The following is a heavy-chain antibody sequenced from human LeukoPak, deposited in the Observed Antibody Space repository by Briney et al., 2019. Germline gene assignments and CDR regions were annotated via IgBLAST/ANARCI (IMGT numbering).Heavy chain of an antibody. CDR1: GYTFTSYG. J-gene: IGHJ4*02. CDR3: AGKPYYYDSSGYLFLRD. D-gene: IGHD3-22*01. Sequence: SVKVSCKASGYTFTSYGISWVRQAPGQGLEWMGGIIPIFGTANYAQKFQGRVTITADESTSTAYMELSSLRSEDTAVYYCAGKPYYYDSSGYLFLRDWGQGTLVTVSS. V-gene: IGHV1-69*13. CDR2: IIPIFGTA.